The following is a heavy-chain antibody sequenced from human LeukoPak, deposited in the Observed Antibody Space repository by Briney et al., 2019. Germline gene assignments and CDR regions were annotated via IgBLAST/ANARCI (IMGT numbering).Heavy chain of an antibody. V-gene: IGHV4-30-2*01. J-gene: IGHJ4*02. CDR2: IYHSGST. Sequence: PSETLSLTCTVSGGSISSGGYYWSWIRQPPGKGLEWIGYIYHSGSTYYNPSLKSRVTISVDRSKNQFSLKLSSVTAADTAVYYCARDLSCSSTSCLTDYWGQGTLVTVSS. CDR3: ARDLSCSSTSCLTDY. D-gene: IGHD2-2*01. CDR1: GGSISSGGYY.